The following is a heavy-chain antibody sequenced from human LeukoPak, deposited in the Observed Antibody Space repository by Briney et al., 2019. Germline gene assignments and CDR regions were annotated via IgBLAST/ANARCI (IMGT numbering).Heavy chain of an antibody. V-gene: IGHV1-69*06. CDR3: ARERVVVTAYYYYYMDV. J-gene: IGHJ6*03. CDR1: GGTFSSYA. CDR2: IIPIFGTA. D-gene: IGHD2-21*02. Sequence: GASVKVSCKASGGTFSSYAISWVRQAPGQALEWMAGIIPIFGTANYAQKFQGRVTITADKSTSTAYMELSSLRSEDTAVYYCARERVVVTAYYYYYMDVWGKGTTVTVSS.